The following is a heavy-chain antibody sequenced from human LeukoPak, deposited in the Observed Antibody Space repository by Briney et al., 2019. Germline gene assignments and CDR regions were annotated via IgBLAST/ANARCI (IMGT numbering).Heavy chain of an antibody. Sequence: PGGSLRLSCAASGFTFSSYWMHWVRQAPGKGLVWVSRINSDGSSTSYADSVKGRFTISRDNAKNSLYLQMNSLRAEDTAVYYCALTDEGGAFDIWGQGTMVTVSS. J-gene: IGHJ3*02. CDR2: INSDGSST. V-gene: IGHV3-74*01. D-gene: IGHD3-16*01. CDR1: GFTFSSYW. CDR3: ALTDEGGAFDI.